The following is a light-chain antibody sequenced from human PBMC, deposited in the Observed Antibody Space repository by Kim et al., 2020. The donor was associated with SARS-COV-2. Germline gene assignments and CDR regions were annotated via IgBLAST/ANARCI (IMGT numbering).Light chain of an antibody. CDR1: RLRSSY. J-gene: IGLJ2*01. CDR2: GKN. Sequence: SSELTQDPAVSVALGQPVCIKCPGDRLRSSYATWYQQKPGQAPILVIYGKNNRPSGIPDRFSGSSSGNTASLTITGTQAGDEADYYCNSRDSNDNVVFGG. V-gene: IGLV3-19*01. CDR3: NSRDSNDNVV.